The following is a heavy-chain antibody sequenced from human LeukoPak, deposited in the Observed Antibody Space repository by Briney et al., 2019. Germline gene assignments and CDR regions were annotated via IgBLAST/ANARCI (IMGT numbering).Heavy chain of an antibody. V-gene: IGHV3-9*01. D-gene: IGHD2-21*02. CDR3: AKGRSLVVTATPIDY. J-gene: IGHJ4*02. Sequence: GRSLRLSCAASGFTFDDYAMHWVRQAPGKGLEWVSGISWNSGSIGYADSVKGRFTISRDNAKNSLYLQMNGLRAEDTALYYCAKGRSLVVTATPIDYWGQGTLVTVSS. CDR1: GFTFDDYA. CDR2: ISWNSGSI.